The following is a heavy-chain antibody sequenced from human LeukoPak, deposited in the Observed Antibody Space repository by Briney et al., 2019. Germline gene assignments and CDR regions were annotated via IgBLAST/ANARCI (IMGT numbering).Heavy chain of an antibody. CDR3: VIEDLDIGYFDY. J-gene: IGHJ4*02. Sequence: ASVKVSCKAAGYTFTGYYMHWVRQAPGQGLEWMGWINPNSGGTNYAQKFQGWVTMTRDTSISTAYMELCRLRSDDTAVYYCVIEDLDIGYFDYWGQGTLVTVSS. CDR2: INPNSGGT. CDR1: GYTFTGYY. D-gene: IGHD3-16*02. V-gene: IGHV1-2*04.